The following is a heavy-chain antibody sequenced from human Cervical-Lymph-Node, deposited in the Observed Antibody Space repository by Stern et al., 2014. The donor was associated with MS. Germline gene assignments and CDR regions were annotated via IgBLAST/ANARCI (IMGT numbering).Heavy chain of an antibody. J-gene: IGHJ6*02. V-gene: IGHV3-11*01. D-gene: IGHD5-24*01. Sequence: VQLLESVGGLVKPGGSLRLSCVASGFTFSDYYMSWIRQAPGKGLEWISYISSSGSGVYYEDSVKGRFFISRDNAKNALYLEMNSLRAEDTAVYYCARDDKETYGMDIWGQGTTVTVSS. CDR2: ISSSGSGV. CDR1: GFTFSDYY. CDR3: ARDDKETYGMDI.